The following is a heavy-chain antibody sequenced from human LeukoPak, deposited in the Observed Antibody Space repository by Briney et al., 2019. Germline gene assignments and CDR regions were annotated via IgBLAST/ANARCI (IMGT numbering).Heavy chain of an antibody. CDR3: ARDLNALGVAAAGPYFDN. CDR2: INPNGGGT. J-gene: IGHJ4*02. CDR1: GYTFTGYY. V-gene: IGHV1-2*02. Sequence: ASVKVSCKASGYTFTGYYMHWVRQAPGQGLEWRGWINPNGGGTTYAQKFQGRVTLTRDTSINTAYMELSSLRSDDTAVYYCARDLNALGVAAAGPYFDNWGQGTLVTVSS. D-gene: IGHD6-13*01.